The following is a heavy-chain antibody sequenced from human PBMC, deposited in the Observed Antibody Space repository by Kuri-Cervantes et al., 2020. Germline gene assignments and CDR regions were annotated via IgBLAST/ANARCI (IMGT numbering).Heavy chain of an antibody. Sequence: GESLKISCAASGFTFSNAWMSWVRQAPGKGLEWVGRIKSKTDGGTTDYAAPVKGRFTISRDDSKNTLYLQMNSLKTEDTAVYYCTTRYCGSTTCYGEYFQRWGQGTPVTGSS. V-gene: IGHV3-15*01. D-gene: IGHD2-2*01. CDR3: TTRYCGSTTCYGEYFQR. J-gene: IGHJ1*01. CDR1: GFTFSNAW. CDR2: IKSKTDGGTT.